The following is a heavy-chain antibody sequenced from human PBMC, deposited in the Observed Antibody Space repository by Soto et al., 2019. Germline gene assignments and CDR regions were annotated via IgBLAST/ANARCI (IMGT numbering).Heavy chain of an antibody. CDR3: ARTIRRITMVRGVSWFDP. CDR2: IYYSGST. V-gene: IGHV4-39*01. D-gene: IGHD3-10*01. Sequence: SETLSLTCTVSGGSISSSSYYWGWIRQPPGKGLEWIGSIYYSGSTYYNPSLKSRVTISVDTSKNQFSLKLSSVTAADTAVYYCARTIRRITMVRGVSWFDPWGQGTLVTVSS. J-gene: IGHJ5*02. CDR1: GGSISSSSYY.